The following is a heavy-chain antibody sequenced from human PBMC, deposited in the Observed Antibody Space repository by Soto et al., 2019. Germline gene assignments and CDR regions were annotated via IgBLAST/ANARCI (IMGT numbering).Heavy chain of an antibody. J-gene: IGHJ5*02. CDR2: IGTAGDT. CDR1: GFTFSSYD. Sequence: PGGSLRLSCAASGFTFSSYDMHWVRQATGKGLEWVSAIGTAGDTYYPGSVKGRFTISRENAKNSLYLQMNSLRAGDTAVYYCARAHKPRGEGTTGSLDWFDPWGQGTLVTVSS. CDR3: ARAHKPRGEGTTGSLDWFDP. D-gene: IGHD3-9*01. V-gene: IGHV3-13*01.